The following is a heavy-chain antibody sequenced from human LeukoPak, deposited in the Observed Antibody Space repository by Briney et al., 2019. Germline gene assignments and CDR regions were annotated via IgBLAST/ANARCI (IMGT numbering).Heavy chain of an antibody. CDR2: ISVSGDRT. D-gene: IGHD4-23*01. J-gene: IGHJ4*02. Sequence: PGGSLRLSCAASGFAFSSYVMDWVRQAPEKGLEWVSSISVSGDRTYYPDSVKGRFTISRDNSKHMLYLQMNTLRADDAAIYYCAKDRDYGGNSRGIDYFDYWGQGTLVTVSS. V-gene: IGHV3-23*01. CDR1: GFAFSSYV. CDR3: AKDRDYGGNSRGIDYFDY.